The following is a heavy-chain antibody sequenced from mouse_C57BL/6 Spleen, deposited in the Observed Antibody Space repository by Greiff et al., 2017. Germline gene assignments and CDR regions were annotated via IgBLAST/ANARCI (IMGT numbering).Heavy chain of an antibody. D-gene: IGHD2-4*01. CDR2: IDPETGGT. V-gene: IGHV1-15*01. J-gene: IGHJ3*01. Sequence: QVHVQQSGAELVRPGASVTLSCKASGYTFTDYEMHWVKQTPVHGLEWIGAIDPETGGTAYNQKFKGKAILTADKSSSTAYMELRSLTSDDSAVYYCSVYYDYDERFAYWGQGTLVTVSA. CDR3: SVYYDYDERFAY. CDR1: GYTFTDYE.